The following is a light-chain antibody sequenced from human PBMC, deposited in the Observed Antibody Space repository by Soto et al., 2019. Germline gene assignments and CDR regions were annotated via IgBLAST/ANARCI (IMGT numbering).Light chain of an antibody. CDR1: SSDVGDYNY. CDR2: DVS. V-gene: IGLV2-14*01. J-gene: IGLJ2*01. Sequence: QSVLTQPASVSGSPGQSITISCTGTSSDVGDYNYVSWYQQHPGKAPKLMIYDVSNRPSGVSNRFSGSKSGNTASLTISGLQAEDEADYYCSSYTTSGSLVFGGGTKLTVL. CDR3: SSYTTSGSLV.